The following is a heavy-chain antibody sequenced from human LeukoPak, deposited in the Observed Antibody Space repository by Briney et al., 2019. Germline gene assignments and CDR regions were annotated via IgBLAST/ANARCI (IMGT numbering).Heavy chain of an antibody. D-gene: IGHD2-2*01. V-gene: IGHV3-48*01. Sequence: GGSLRLSCAASGFTFSSHNMNWVRQAPGKGLEWVSYISSSSTTIYQADSVKGRFTISRDNAKRSLYLQMNSLRAEDTAVYYCARALSYCSSTSCSLYYYYYYMDAWGKGTTVTVSS. CDR3: ARALSYCSSTSCSLYYYYYYMDA. CDR1: GFTFSSHN. CDR2: ISSSSTTI. J-gene: IGHJ6*03.